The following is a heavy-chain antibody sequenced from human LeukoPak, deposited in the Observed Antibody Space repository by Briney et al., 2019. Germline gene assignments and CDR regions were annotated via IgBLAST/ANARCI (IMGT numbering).Heavy chain of an antibody. D-gene: IGHD4-17*01. Sequence: SETLSLTCTVSGGSISSYYWSWIRQPPGKGLDWIGYIYYSGSTNYNPSLKSRVTVSVDTSKNQFSLKLSSVTAADTAVYYCARHPDHDYGDYVDAFDIWGQGTMVTVSS. CDR3: ARHPDHDYGDYVDAFDI. CDR1: GGSISSYY. J-gene: IGHJ3*02. CDR2: IYYSGST. V-gene: IGHV4-59*08.